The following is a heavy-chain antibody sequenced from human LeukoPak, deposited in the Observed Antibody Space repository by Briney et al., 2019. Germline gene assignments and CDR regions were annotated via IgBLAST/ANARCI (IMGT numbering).Heavy chain of an antibody. CDR3: AREHRVSISFDP. CDR2: ISAYNGNT. D-gene: IGHD3-9*01. J-gene: IGHJ5*02. CDR1: GYTFTSYG. Sequence: ASVKVSCKASGYTFTSYGISWVRQAPGQGLEWMGWISAYNGNTNYAQKLQGRVTMTTDTSTSTAYMELSSLRSEDTAVYYCAREHRVSISFDPWGQGTLVTVSS. V-gene: IGHV1-18*01.